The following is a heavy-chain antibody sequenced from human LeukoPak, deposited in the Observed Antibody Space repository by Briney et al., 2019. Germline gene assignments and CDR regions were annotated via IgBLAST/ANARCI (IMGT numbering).Heavy chain of an antibody. J-gene: IGHJ6*02. CDR1: GYAFTTYG. V-gene: IGHV1-18*01. Sequence: GTSVKVSCKASGYAFTTYGINWVRQAPGQGLEWMGWISAYNGDTNYAQNVQGRVTMSTDTSTSTAYMELRSLRSDDTAVYYCAREFRYCSGGDCKKPEQNGMDVWGQGTTVTVSS. D-gene: IGHD2-15*01. CDR3: AREFRYCSGGDCKKPEQNGMDV. CDR2: ISAYNGDT.